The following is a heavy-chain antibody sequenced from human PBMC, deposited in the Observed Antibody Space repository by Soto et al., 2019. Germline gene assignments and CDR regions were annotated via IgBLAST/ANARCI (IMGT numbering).Heavy chain of an antibody. CDR2: INHSGST. D-gene: IGHD3-16*02. CDR1: GGSFSGYY. J-gene: IGHJ4*02. CDR3: ARGPTYDYIWGSYRYPASRFDY. V-gene: IGHV4-34*01. Sequence: SETLSLTCAVYGGSFSGYYWSWIRQPPGKGLEWIGEINHSGSTNYNPSLKSRVTISVDTSKNQFSLKLSSVTAADTAVYYCARGPTYDYIWGSYRYPASRFDYWGQGTLVTVS.